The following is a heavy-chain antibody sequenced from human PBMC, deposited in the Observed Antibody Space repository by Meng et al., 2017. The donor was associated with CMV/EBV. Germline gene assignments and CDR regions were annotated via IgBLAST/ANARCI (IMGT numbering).Heavy chain of an antibody. CDR3: TLTQDYYYGMDV. Sequence: GESLKISCAASGFTFSSYEMNWVRQAPGKGLEWVSYISSSGSTIYYADSVKGRFTISRDNSKNTLYLQMNSLRAEDTAVYYCTLTQDYYYGMDVWGQGTTVTVSS. CDR2: ISSSGSTI. D-gene: IGHD2-15*01. V-gene: IGHV3-48*03. J-gene: IGHJ6*02. CDR1: GFTFSSYE.